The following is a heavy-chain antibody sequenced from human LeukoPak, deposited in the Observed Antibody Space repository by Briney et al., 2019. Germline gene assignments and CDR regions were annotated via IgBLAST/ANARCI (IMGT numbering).Heavy chain of an antibody. Sequence: GGSLRLSCAASGFTVISNHMSWVRQAPGKGLECVSVIHDGGITYYADSVKGRFTISRDNSKNTVYLQMNSLRAEDTAVYYCARGSSAGRGSYFLTWGQGTLVTVSS. D-gene: IGHD1-26*01. V-gene: IGHV3-66*01. CDR2: IHDGGIT. J-gene: IGHJ5*02. CDR3: ARGSSAGRGSYFLT. CDR1: GFTVISNH.